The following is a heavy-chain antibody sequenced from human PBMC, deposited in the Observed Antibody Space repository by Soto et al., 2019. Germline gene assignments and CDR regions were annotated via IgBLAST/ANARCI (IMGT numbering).Heavy chain of an antibody. V-gene: IGHV3-9*01. D-gene: IGHD6-13*01. CDR2: ISWNSGSI. J-gene: IGHJ4*02. CDR1: GFTFDDYA. Sequence: DVQLVESGGGLVQPGRSLRLSCAASGFTFDDYAMHWVRQAPGKGLEWVSGISWNSGSIGYADSVKGRFTISRDNAKNXLYLQMNSLRAEDTALYYCAKDIGYSSSWQHGFDYWGQGTQVTVSA. CDR3: AKDIGYSSSWQHGFDY.